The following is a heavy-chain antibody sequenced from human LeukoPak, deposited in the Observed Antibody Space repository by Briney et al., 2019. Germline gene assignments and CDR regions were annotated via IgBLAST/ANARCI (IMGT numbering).Heavy chain of an antibody. CDR2: IYTTGST. Sequence: SQTLSLTCTVSGDSISSGVHYWSWIRQAAGKGLEYVGRIYTTGSTNYNPSLKSRVTISVDTSKNQFSLKLSSVTAADTAVYYCARGGYSSSWYEVVWGQGTLVTVSS. CDR3: ARGGYSSSWYEVV. D-gene: IGHD6-13*01. V-gene: IGHV4-61*02. CDR1: GDSISSGVHY. J-gene: IGHJ4*02.